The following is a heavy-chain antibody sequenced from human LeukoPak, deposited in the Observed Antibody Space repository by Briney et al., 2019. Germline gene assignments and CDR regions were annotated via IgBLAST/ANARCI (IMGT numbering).Heavy chain of an antibody. CDR1: GGSFSGYY. Sequence: SETLSLTCAVYGGSFSGYYWGWIRQPPGKGLEWIGSIFYSGDTYYNASLKSRVTISVDTSKKHFSLKLTSVTSADTAVYYCARRTSGGGLFDYWGQGTLVTVSS. D-gene: IGHD3-10*01. V-gene: IGHV4-34*12. CDR2: IFYSGDT. J-gene: IGHJ4*02. CDR3: ARRTSGGGLFDY.